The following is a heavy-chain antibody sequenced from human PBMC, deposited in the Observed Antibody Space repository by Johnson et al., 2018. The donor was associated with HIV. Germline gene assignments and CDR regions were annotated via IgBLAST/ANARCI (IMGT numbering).Heavy chain of an antibody. CDR3: AKDRSTGWYPAFDI. D-gene: IGHD6-19*01. Sequence: QVYLVESGGGVVQPGRSLRLSCAASGFTFSSYAMHWVRQAPGKGLEWVAVISYDGSNKYYADSVKGRFTISRDNSKNTLYLQMNSLRAEDTALYYCAKDRSTGWYPAFDIWGQGTMVTVSS. J-gene: IGHJ3*02. CDR2: ISYDGSNK. CDR1: GFTFSSYA. V-gene: IGHV3-30-3*01.